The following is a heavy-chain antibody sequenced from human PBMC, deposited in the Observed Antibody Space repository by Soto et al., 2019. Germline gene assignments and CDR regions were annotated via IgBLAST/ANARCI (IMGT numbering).Heavy chain of an antibody. Sequence: ASVKFSCKASGYTFTHYYIHWVRQAPGQGLECMGIINPNCGVTTYAQKFRAGFTMTRXTXXSXXYMXLSSLRSEDSAVYYCATSVNSAMAFDYWGQ. V-gene: IGHV1-46*01. D-gene: IGHD5-18*01. J-gene: IGHJ4*01. CDR1: GYTFTHYY. CDR2: INPNCGVT. CDR3: ATSVNSAMAFDY.